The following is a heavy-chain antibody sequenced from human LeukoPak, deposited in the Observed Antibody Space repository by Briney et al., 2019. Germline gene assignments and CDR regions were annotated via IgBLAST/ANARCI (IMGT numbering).Heavy chain of an antibody. Sequence: SETLSLTCTVSGGSIRSYYWSWIRQPPGKGLEWIGYIYYSGSTNYNPSLKSRVTISVDTSKNQFSLKLSSVTAADTAVYYCARGGTIFGFDYWGQGTLVTVSS. D-gene: IGHD3-3*01. CDR1: GGSIRSYY. J-gene: IGHJ4*02. V-gene: IGHV4-59*01. CDR2: IYYSGST. CDR3: ARGGTIFGFDY.